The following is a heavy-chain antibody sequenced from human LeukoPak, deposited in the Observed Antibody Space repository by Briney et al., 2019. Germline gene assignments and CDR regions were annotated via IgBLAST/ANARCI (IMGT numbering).Heavy chain of an antibody. CDR2: IYYSGST. V-gene: IGHV4-31*03. D-gene: IGHD2-15*01. CDR3: ALGYCGGGSCYAREYFQH. J-gene: IGHJ1*01. Sequence: PSETLSLTCTVSGGSISSGGYYWTWIRQHPGKGLEWIGYIYYSGSTYYSPSLKSRVTISVDTSKNQFSLRLSSVTAADTAVYHCALGYCGGGSCYAREYFQHWGQGTLVTVSS. CDR1: GGSISSGGYY.